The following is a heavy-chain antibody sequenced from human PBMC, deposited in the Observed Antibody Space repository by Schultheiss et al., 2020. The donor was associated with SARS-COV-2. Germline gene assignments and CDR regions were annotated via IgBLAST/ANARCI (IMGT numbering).Heavy chain of an antibody. Sequence: GGSLRLSCAASGFTVSSNYMSWVRQAPGKGLEWVSVIYSGGSTYYADSVKGRFTISRDNYKNTLYLQMNSLRAEDTAVYYCARDSSYCSSTSCYRRGLDYWGQGTLVTVSS. CDR1: GFTVSSNY. CDR2: IYSGGST. J-gene: IGHJ4*02. V-gene: IGHV3-66*01. CDR3: ARDSSYCSSTSCYRRGLDY. D-gene: IGHD2-2*01.